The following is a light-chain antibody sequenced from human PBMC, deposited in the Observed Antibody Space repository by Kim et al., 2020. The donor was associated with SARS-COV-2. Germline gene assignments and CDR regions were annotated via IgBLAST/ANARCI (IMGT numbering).Light chain of an antibody. CDR1: QSITNT. CDR3: QKYNSAPWT. Sequence: VAVGSRVTIPCRASQSITNTLAWYQQKPGKVPPLLIYAASALQSGVPSRFSGSGSVTDFTLTISSLQTEDVATYYCQKYNSAPWTFGQRTKVDIK. CDR2: AAS. J-gene: IGKJ1*01. V-gene: IGKV1-27*01.